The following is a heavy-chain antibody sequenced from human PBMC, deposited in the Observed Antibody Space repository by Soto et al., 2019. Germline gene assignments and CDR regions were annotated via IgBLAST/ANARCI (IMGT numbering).Heavy chain of an antibody. CDR1: GGTFSSYA. V-gene: IGHV1-69*13. D-gene: IGHD4-4*01. J-gene: IGHJ4*02. Sequence: TSVKVSCKASGGTFSSYAISCARQAPGQGLEWMGGIIPIFGTANYAQKFQGRVTITADESTSTAYMELSSLRSEDTAVYYCASGPDYSNYFDYWGQGTLVTAPQ. CDR3: ASGPDYSNYFDY. CDR2: IIPIFGTA.